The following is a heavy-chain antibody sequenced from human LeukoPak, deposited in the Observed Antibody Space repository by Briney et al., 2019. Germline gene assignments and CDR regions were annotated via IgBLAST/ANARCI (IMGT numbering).Heavy chain of an antibody. CDR1: GGSISSSSYY. J-gene: IGHJ4*02. CDR2: IYNSGTT. Sequence: SETLSLTCSVSGGSISSSSYYLGWLRQPPGKGLEWCGLIYNSGTTYYNPSLRSRVPISVETSKNHFSVKLSSVTAADTAVYSCARGFIARAEVPAAMYSSSGFDYWGQGTLVTVSS. V-gene: IGHV4-39*02. D-gene: IGHD2-2*01. CDR3: ARGFIARAEVPAAMYSSSGFDY.